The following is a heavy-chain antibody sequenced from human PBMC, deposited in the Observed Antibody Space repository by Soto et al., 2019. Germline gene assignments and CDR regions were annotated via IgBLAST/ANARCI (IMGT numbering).Heavy chain of an antibody. Sequence: EVQLVESGGGVVRPGGSLRLSCAASGFTFDDYGMSWVRQAPGKGLEWVSGINWNGGSTGYADSVKGRFTISRDNAKNSLYLQMNSRRAEDTALYYCARKRRSSSWHHYYYYGMDVWGQGTTVTVSS. J-gene: IGHJ6*02. V-gene: IGHV3-20*04. CDR2: INWNGGST. CDR3: ARKRRSSSWHHYYYYGMDV. CDR1: GFTFDDYG. D-gene: IGHD6-13*01.